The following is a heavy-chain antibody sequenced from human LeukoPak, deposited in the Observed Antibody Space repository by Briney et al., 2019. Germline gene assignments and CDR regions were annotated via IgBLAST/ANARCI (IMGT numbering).Heavy chain of an antibody. Sequence: GGSLRLSCAASGFTFSSYAMSWVRQAPGKGLEWVSVISNSGDYTDYAHSVKGRFTIFRDNSKKTVYLEMNSLRAEDTAVYYCAKGATVVLSAFDIWGQGTMVTVSS. CDR3: AKGATVVLSAFDI. CDR2: ISNSGDYT. J-gene: IGHJ3*02. V-gene: IGHV3-23*01. D-gene: IGHD4-23*01. CDR1: GFTFSSYA.